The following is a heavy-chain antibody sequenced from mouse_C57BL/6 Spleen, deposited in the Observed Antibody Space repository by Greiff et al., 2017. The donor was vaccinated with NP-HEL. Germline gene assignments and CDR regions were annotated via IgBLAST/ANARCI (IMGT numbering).Heavy chain of an antibody. D-gene: IGHD1-1*01. V-gene: IGHV5-4*01. CDR3: ARDTPYYGSRAWFAY. J-gene: IGHJ3*01. CDR1: GFTFSSYA. Sequence: EVKLMESGGGLVKPGGSLKLSCAASGFTFSSYAMSWVRQTPEKRLEWVATISDGGSYTYYPDNVKGRFTISRDNAKNNLYLQMSHLKSEDTAMYYCARDTPYYGSRAWFAYWGQGTLVTVSA. CDR2: ISDGGSYT.